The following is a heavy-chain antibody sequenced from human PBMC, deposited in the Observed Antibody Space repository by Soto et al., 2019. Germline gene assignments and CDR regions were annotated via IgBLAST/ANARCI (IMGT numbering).Heavy chain of an antibody. CDR1: GFTFSSYS. V-gene: IGHV3-48*01. D-gene: IGHD2-2*01. CDR2: ISSSSSTI. CDR3: ARDLGWAVPAAMYFVY. J-gene: IGHJ4*02. Sequence: GGSLRLSCAASGFTFSSYSMNWVRQAPGKGLEWVSYISSSSSTIYYADSVKGRFTISRDNAKNSLYLQMNSLRAEDTAVYYCARDLGWAVPAAMYFVYWGQGTLVTVSS.